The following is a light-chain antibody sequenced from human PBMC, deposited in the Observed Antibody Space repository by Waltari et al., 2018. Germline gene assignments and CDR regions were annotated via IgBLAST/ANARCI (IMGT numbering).Light chain of an antibody. CDR2: WAS. J-gene: IGKJ4*01. Sequence: DIVMTQSPDSLAVSLGERASLSCKSSQSVLKSSNNKNHLAWYQQKPGQPPKLLFYWASTRESGVPDRFSSSGSGTDFTLTISSLQAEDVAIYYCQQYYNAPLTFGGGTKVEIK. CDR3: QQYYNAPLT. V-gene: IGKV4-1*01. CDR1: QSVLKSSNNKNH.